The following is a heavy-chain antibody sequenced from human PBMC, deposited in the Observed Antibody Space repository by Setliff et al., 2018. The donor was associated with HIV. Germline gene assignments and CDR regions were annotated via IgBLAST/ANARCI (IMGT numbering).Heavy chain of an antibody. D-gene: IGHD3-10*01. CDR2: IYWDDDT. J-gene: IGHJ4*02. V-gene: IGHV2-5*02. CDR3: VHRQSHSHGSAFDY. CDR1: GLSLTTSGVG. Sequence: SGPTRVNPTQTLTLTCSFSGLSLTTSGVGVGWIRQPPGKALEWLGLIYWDDDTRDSPFIQSRLTITKDTSKTQVVLTLTNVDPVDQGTYYRVHRQSHSHGSAFDYWGQGTPVTVS.